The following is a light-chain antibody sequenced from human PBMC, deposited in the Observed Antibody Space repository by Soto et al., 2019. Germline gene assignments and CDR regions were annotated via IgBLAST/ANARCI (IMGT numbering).Light chain of an antibody. Sequence: QSVLTQPASVSGSPGQSITISCTGSRSDIGGYSHVSWYQQHPGKAPKVLIYEVSNWPSGVSNRFSGSKSGNTASLTISGLQVEDEADYYCSSYTNTNTWVFGGGTKVTVL. CDR3: SSYTNTNTWV. J-gene: IGLJ3*02. CDR1: RSDIGGYSH. CDR2: EVS. V-gene: IGLV2-14*01.